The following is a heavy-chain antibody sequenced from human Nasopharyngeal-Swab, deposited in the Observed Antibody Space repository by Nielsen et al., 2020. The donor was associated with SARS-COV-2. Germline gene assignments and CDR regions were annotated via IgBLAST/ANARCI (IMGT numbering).Heavy chain of an antibody. CDR2: IYYSGST. CDR3: ARDACSGGSCYSLYYYYGMDV. D-gene: IGHD2-15*01. V-gene: IGHV4-31*03. CDR1: GGSISSGGYY. J-gene: IGHJ6*02. Sequence: TLSLTCTVSGGSISSGGYYWSRIRQHPGKGLEWIGYIYYSGSTYYNPSLKSRVTISVATSKNQFSLKLSSVTAADTAVYYCARDACSGGSCYSLYYYYGMDVWGQGTTVTVSS.